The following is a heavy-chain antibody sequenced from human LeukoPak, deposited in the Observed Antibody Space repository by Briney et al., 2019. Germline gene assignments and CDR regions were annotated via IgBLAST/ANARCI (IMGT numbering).Heavy chain of an antibody. Sequence: SETLSLTCTVSGGSIGSYYWSWMRQPAGKGLEWIGRIYTSGSTNYNPSLKSRVTMSVDTSKNQFSLKLSSVTAADTAVYYCAMYGVSNWFDPWGQGTLVTVSS. J-gene: IGHJ5*02. CDR2: IYTSGST. V-gene: IGHV4-4*07. CDR1: GGSIGSYY. CDR3: AMYGVSNWFDP. D-gene: IGHD4-17*01.